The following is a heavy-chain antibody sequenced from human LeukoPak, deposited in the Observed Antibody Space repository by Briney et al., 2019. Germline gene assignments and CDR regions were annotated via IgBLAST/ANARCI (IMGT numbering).Heavy chain of an antibody. J-gene: IGHJ4*02. D-gene: IGHD2-8*01. CDR1: GFTFSSYE. CDR2: ISGSGSTI. Sequence: GGSLRLSCAASGFTFSSYEMNWVRQAPGKGLEWVSYISGSGSTIYYADSVKGRFTISRDNAKNSLYLQMNSLRAEDTAVYYCARDAMVYAKPVPFDYWGQGTLVTISS. CDR3: ARDAMVYAKPVPFDY. V-gene: IGHV3-48*03.